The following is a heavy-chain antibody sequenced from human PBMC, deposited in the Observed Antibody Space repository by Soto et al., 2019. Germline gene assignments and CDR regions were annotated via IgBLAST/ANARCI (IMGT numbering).Heavy chain of an antibody. CDR1: GYSFTSYW. CDR2: IYPGDSDT. CDR3: ARPATFHSSGWYASWDY. V-gene: IGHV5-51*03. J-gene: IGHJ4*02. D-gene: IGHD6-19*01. Sequence: EVQLVQSGAEVKKPGESLKISCKGSGYSFTSYWIGWVRQMPGKGLEWMGIIYPGDSDTRYSPSFQGQVTISADKSISTAYLQWSSLKASDTAMYYCARPATFHSSGWYASWDYWGQGTLVSVSS.